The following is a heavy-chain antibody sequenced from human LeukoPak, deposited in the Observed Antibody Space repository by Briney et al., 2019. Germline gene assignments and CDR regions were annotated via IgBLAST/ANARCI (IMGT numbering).Heavy chain of an antibody. J-gene: IGHJ4*02. Sequence: GGNLRLYCAASGFTFSSYAMSWVRQAPGKGLEWVPAISGSGGSTYYADSVKGRFTISRDNSKNTLYLQMNSLRAEDTAVYYCAKAGDHFYGYFDYWGQGTLVTVSS. D-gene: IGHD3-16*01. V-gene: IGHV3-23*01. CDR2: ISGSGGST. CDR1: GFTFSSYA. CDR3: AKAGDHFYGYFDY.